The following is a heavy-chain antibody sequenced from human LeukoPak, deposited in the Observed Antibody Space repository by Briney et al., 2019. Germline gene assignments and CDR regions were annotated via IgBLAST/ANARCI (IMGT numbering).Heavy chain of an antibody. CDR3: ARGPILLWIHNGMDV. J-gene: IGHJ6*02. CDR1: GLMLGDHA. D-gene: IGHD3-10*01. V-gene: IGHV3-49*04. CDR2: IRSKAYGATT. Sequence: PGWSLTLSCPASGLMLGDHAKSWVRPPPGKGREGVGFIRSKAYGATTEYAASVKGRFTISRDDSKGIAYLQMDSLKIEDTAFYYFARGPILLWIHNGMDVWGQGTTVIVSS.